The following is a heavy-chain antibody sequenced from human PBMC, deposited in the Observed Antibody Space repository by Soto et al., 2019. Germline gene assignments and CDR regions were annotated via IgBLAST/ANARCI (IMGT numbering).Heavy chain of an antibody. CDR1: GFSFATYW. Sequence: PGASLKISCKGSGFSFATYWIAWVRQLPGKGLEWMGTIYPGDSDTRYSPSFQGQVTISADTSISTAYLQWSSLKASDTAMFYCARRSAKSYEVWGEGTLVTVSS. CDR2: IYPGDSDT. D-gene: IGHD5-18*01. J-gene: IGHJ1*01. V-gene: IGHV5-51*01. CDR3: ARRSAKSYEV.